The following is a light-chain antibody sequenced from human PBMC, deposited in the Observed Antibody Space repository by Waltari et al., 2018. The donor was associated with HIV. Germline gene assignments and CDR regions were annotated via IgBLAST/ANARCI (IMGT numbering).Light chain of an antibody. Sequence: QSVLTQPPSLSAAPGQRVTISCSGSISHLGNNHVSCYQQRPGTAPKLVIYDNNKRPSGIPDRFSGSKSGTSATLGITGLQTGDEADYYCVTWDNSLSAYVFGTGTKVTVL. CDR2: DNN. CDR3: VTWDNSLSAYV. CDR1: ISHLGNNH. J-gene: IGLJ1*01. V-gene: IGLV1-51*01.